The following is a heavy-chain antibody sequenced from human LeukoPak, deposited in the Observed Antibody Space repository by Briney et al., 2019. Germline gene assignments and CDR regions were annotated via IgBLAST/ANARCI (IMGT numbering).Heavy chain of an antibody. J-gene: IGHJ6*02. Sequence: GGSLRLSCAPSGFTFSVRGMTCVRRAPGRGLEWVSTIPSSGSYIYYADPVKGRFTSYRDDAKNAVYLQMNSLTGDDTAVYDCARDGSGWSRDVWGPGTTVTVSS. D-gene: IGHD6-19*01. CDR2: IPSSGSYI. CDR1: GFTFSVRG. V-gene: IGHV3-21*01. CDR3: ARDGSGWSRDV.